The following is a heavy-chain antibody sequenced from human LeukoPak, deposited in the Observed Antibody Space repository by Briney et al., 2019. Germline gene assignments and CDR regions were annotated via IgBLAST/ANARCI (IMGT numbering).Heavy chain of an antibody. D-gene: IGHD3-16*02. CDR3: ARGGDDYVWGSYRYFDY. CDR1: GGSFSGYY. V-gene: IGHV4-34*01. J-gene: IGHJ4*02. CDR2: INHSGST. Sequence: SETLSLTCAVYGGSFSGYYWSWIRQPPVKGLEWIGEINHSGSTNYNPSLKSRVTISVDTSKNQFSLKLSSVTAADTAVYYCARGGDDYVWGSYRYFDYWGQGTLVTVSS.